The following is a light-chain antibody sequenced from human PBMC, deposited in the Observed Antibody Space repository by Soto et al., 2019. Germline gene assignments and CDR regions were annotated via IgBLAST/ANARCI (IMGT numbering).Light chain of an antibody. CDR1: QSVSRNF. CDR3: QQYASARRT. Sequence: VLTQSPGTLSLSPGETATLSCRASQSVSRNFLAWYQQKPGQAPRLLIYHASNRATAIPDRFSGSGSGTDFTLTISRLEPEDFAMYYCQQYASARRTFGQGTNLEIK. V-gene: IGKV3-20*01. CDR2: HAS. J-gene: IGKJ2*01.